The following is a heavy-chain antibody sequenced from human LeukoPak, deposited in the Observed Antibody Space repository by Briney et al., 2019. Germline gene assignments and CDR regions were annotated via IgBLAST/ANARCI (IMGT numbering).Heavy chain of an antibody. V-gene: IGHV1-46*01. CDR1: GYTFTSYY. D-gene: IGHD3-22*01. CDR3: ARDWGYYYDSSGYYPDDAFDI. J-gene: IGHJ3*02. Sequence: ASVKVSCKASGYTFTSYYMHWVRQAPGQGLEWMGIINPSGGSTSYAQKFQGRVTMTRDTSRSTVYMELSSLRSEDTAVYYCARDWGYYYDSSGYYPDDAFDIWGQGTMVTVSS. CDR2: INPSGGST.